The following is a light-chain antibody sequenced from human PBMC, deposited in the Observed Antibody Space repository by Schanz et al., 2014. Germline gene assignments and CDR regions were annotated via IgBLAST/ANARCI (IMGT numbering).Light chain of an antibody. CDR1: SSDVGGYNR. V-gene: IGLV2-18*02. CDR3: SSYTSSSTWV. J-gene: IGLJ3*02. Sequence: QSALAQPPSASGSPGQSVTISCTGTSSDVGGYNRVSWYQQPPGTAPKLMIYDVTNRPSGVPDRFSGSKSGSTASLTISGLRAEDEADYYCSSYTSSSTWVFGGGTKLPVL. CDR2: DVT.